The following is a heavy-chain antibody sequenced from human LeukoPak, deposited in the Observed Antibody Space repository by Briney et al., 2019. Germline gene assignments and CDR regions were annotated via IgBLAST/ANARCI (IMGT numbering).Heavy chain of an antibody. CDR3: ARDLSGWYYFDY. D-gene: IGHD6-19*01. Sequence: GGSLRLSCAPSGFTFSRHGMHWVRQAPGKGLEWVAIISNDGSRKYYAHSVEGRFTISRDNSKNTLYLQMDSLRAEDTAVYYCARDLSGWYYFDYWGQGTLVTVSS. CDR1: GFTFSRHG. CDR2: ISNDGSRK. V-gene: IGHV3-30*03. J-gene: IGHJ4*02.